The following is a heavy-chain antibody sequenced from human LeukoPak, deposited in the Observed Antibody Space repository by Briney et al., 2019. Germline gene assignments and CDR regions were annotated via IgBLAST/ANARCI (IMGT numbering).Heavy chain of an antibody. CDR3: ATSSVVTDAFDI. J-gene: IGHJ3*02. D-gene: IGHD3-22*01. Sequence: PSETLSLTCAVSGGSMRGSGFSWSWIRQSPGKGLEWIGHVYDGGNTYYNPSLESRLTISVDTSKTQFSLKLTSVTAADTAVYYCATSSVVTDAFDIWGQGTVVTVSS. CDR1: GGSMRGSGFS. CDR2: VYDGGNT. V-gene: IGHV4-30-4*07.